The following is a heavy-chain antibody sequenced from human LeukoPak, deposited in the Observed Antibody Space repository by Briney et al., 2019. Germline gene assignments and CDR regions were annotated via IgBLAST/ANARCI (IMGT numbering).Heavy chain of an antibody. V-gene: IGHV1-18*01. J-gene: IGHJ3*02. Sequence: ASVKVSCKASGYTFTSYGISWVRQAPGQGLEWMGWISAYNGNTNYAQKLQGRVTMTTDTSTSTAYMELRSLRSDDTAVYYCAREGSMITFGGVIVKSAFDIWGQGTMVTVSS. CDR3: AREGSMITFGGVIVKSAFDI. CDR2: ISAYNGNT. D-gene: IGHD3-16*02. CDR1: GYTFTSYG.